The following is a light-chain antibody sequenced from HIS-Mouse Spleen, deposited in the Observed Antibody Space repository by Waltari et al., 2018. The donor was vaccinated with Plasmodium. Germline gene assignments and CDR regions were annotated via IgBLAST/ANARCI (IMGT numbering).Light chain of an antibody. Sequence: QSALTQPRSVSGSPGQSVTISCTGNSSPVGGYNYVSWYQQHPRKAPKLMIYDVSKRPSGVPDRFSGSKSGNTASLTISGLQAEDEADYYCCSYAGSYTLVFGGGTKLTVL. V-gene: IGLV2-11*01. CDR3: CSYAGSYTLV. J-gene: IGLJ2*01. CDR2: DVS. CDR1: SSPVGGYNY.